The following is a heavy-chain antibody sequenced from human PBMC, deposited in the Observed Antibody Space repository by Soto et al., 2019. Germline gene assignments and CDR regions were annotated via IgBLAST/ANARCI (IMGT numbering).Heavy chain of an antibody. J-gene: IGHJ3*02. CDR1: GGSVSSGSYY. V-gene: IGHV4-61*01. CDR3: ARAYYDISTGPIDAFDI. CDR2: IYYSGST. Sequence: QVQLQESGPGLVKPSETLSLTCTVSGGSVSSGSYYWSWIRQPPGKGLEWIGYIYYSGSTNYNPSLKSRVTISVDTSKNQFSLKLSSVTAADTAVYYCARAYYDISTGPIDAFDIWGQGTMVTVSS. D-gene: IGHD3-9*01.